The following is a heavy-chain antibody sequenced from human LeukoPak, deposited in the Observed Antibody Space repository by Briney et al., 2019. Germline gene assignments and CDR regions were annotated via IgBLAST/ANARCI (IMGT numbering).Heavy chain of an antibody. D-gene: IGHD3-3*01. CDR1: GGSISSYY. Sequence: SETLSLTCTVSGGSISSYYWSWIRQPPGEGLEWIGYIYYSGRTTYNTSLKSRVTISVDTSKNQFSLKLSSVTAADTAVYYCAREGAPLRFLEWFSNNNYYYYGMDVWGQGTTVTVSS. CDR2: IYYSGRT. V-gene: IGHV4-59*01. J-gene: IGHJ6*02. CDR3: AREGAPLRFLEWFSNNNYYYYGMDV.